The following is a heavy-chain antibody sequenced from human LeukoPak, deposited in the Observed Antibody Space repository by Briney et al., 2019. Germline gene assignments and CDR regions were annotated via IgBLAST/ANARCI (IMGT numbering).Heavy chain of an antibody. CDR3: TRVTPWRTGFDY. J-gene: IGHJ4*02. CDR1: LFSFESYG. Sequence: GGSLRLSCAASLFSFESYGVAWVRRAPGKGVGWVSGFPWYSDHMADAHSVRGRFPISRHNPRICVSVQTDSLTVGATALYFCTRVTPWRTGFDYWGQGTLVTVSS. D-gene: IGHD1-1*01. CDR2: FPWYSDHM. V-gene: IGHV3-9*01.